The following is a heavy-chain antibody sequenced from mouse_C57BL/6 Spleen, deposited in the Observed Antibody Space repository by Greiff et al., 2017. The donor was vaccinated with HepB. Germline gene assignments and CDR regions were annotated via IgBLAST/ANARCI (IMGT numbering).Heavy chain of an antibody. J-gene: IGHJ1*03. CDR2: INPSSGYT. CDR3: ARPEGYGNYEYFDV. Sequence: VQLQQSGAELAKPGASVKLSCKASGYTFTSYWMHWVKQRPGQGLEWIGYINPSSGYTKYNQKFKDKATVTADKSSSTAYMQLSSLTYEDSAVYYCARPEGYGNYEYFDVWGTGTTVTVSS. CDR1: GYTFTSYW. V-gene: IGHV1-7*01. D-gene: IGHD2-1*01.